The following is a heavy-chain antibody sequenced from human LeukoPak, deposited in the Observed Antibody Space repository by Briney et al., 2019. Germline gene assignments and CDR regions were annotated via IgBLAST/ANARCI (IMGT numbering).Heavy chain of an antibody. CDR3: ARDLYYASSGGALHI. J-gene: IGHJ3*02. CDR1: GYTSTNYY. Sequence: ASVKVSCKASGYTSTNYYMNWVRQAPGQGLEWMGMINPSGGSTSYAQKFQGRVTMTRDTQLSSLRSEDTAIYYCARDLYYASSGGALHIWGQGTLLTVSS. V-gene: IGHV1-46*01. D-gene: IGHD3-22*01. CDR2: INPSGGST.